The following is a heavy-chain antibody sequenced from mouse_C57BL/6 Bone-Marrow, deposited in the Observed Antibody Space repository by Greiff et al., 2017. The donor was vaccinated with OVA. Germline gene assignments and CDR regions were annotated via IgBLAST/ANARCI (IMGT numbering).Heavy chain of an antibody. J-gene: IGHJ4*01. V-gene: IGHV1-59*01. D-gene: IGHD1-1*01. CDR3: AIYYYGSSPYYYAMDY. Sequence: VQLQQPGAELVRPGTSVKLSCKASGYTFTSYWMHWVKQRPGQGLEWIGVIDPSDSYTNYNQKFKGKATLTVDTSSSTAYMQLSSLTSEDSAVYDCAIYYYGSSPYYYAMDYWGQGTSVTVSS. CDR1: GYTFTSYW. CDR2: IDPSDSYT.